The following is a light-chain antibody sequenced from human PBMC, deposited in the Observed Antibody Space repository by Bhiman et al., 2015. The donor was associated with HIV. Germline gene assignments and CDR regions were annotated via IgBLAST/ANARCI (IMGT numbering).Light chain of an antibody. CDR3: QTWGXGMESL. J-gene: IGLJ3*02. CDR1: SGHSNYA. Sequence: QLVLTQSPSASASLGASVKFTYTLSSGHSNYAIAWHQHQPEKGPRYLMKFNSDGSHNKGDGIPDRFSGSSSGAERYLTISSLQSEDEADFYXQTWGXGMESLFGGGTQLDRP. CDR2: FNSDGSH. V-gene: IGLV4-69*01.